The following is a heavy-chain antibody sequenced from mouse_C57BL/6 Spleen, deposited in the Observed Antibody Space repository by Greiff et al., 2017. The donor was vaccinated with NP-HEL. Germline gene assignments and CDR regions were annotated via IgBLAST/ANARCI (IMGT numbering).Heavy chain of an antibody. CDR2: IDPNSGGT. CDR3: ARWVYGNYERDYYAMDY. Sequence: VQLQQPGAELVKPGASVKLSCKASGYTFTSYWMHWVKQRPGRGLEWIGRIDPNSGGTKYNEKFKSKATLTVDKPSSTAYMQLSSLTSEDSAVYYCARWVYGNYERDYYAMDYWGQGTSVTVSS. V-gene: IGHV1-72*01. CDR1: GYTFTSYW. D-gene: IGHD2-1*01. J-gene: IGHJ4*01.